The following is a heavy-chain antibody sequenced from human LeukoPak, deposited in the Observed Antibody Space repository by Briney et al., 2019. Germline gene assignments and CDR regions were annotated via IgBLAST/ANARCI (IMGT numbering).Heavy chain of an antibody. CDR2: ISQSGST. J-gene: IGHJ4*02. D-gene: IGHD7-27*01. CDR3: ASRWVLTGEPY. V-gene: IGHV4-4*02. Sequence: PSETLSLTCAVSGGSISSSNWWSWVRQPPGKGLEWIGEISQSGSTNYNPSLKSRVTISVDKSKNQFSLKLTSVTAADTAVYYCASRWVLTGEPYWGQGTLVTVSP. CDR1: GGSISSSNW.